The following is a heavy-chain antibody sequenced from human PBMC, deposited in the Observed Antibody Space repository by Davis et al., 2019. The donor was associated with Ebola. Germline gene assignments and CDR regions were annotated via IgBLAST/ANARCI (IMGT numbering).Heavy chain of an antibody. CDR2: IYYSGIT. Sequence: MPSETLSLTCTVSGGSIISSSSYWGWIRQPPRKGLEWIGSIYYSGITYYNPSLKSRVTISVDTSKNQFSLKLSSVTAADTAVYYCARDNYYYYGMDVWGQETTVTVSS. CDR1: GGSIISSSSY. V-gene: IGHV4-39*02. CDR3: ARDNYYYYGMDV. J-gene: IGHJ6*02.